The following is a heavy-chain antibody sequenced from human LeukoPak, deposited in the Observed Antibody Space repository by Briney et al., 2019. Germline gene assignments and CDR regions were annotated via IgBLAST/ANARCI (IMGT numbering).Heavy chain of an antibody. CDR1: GFTFTNAW. J-gene: IGHJ4*02. CDR2: ISYDGTNK. V-gene: IGHV3-30-3*01. CDR3: ASGSQTDYYFDY. D-gene: IGHD3-10*01. Sequence: GGSLRLSCAASGFTFTNAWMSWVRQAPGKGLEWLAVISYDGTNKYYADSVKGRFTISRDNSKNTLYLQMNSLRPEDTAVYFCASGSQTDYYFDYWGQGTLVTVSS.